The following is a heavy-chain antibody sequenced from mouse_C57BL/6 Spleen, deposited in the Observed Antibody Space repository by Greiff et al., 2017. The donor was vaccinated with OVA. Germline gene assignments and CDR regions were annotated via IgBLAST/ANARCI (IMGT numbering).Heavy chain of an antibody. Sequence: EVQLVESGGDLVKPGGSLKLSCAASGFTFSSYGMSWVRQTPDKRLEWVATISSGGSYTYYPDSVKGRFTISRANAKKNLYLQMSSLKSEDTAMYYCARHYYGSSYGWYFDVWGTGTTVTVSS. J-gene: IGHJ1*03. CDR1: GFTFSSYG. V-gene: IGHV5-6*01. D-gene: IGHD1-1*01. CDR2: ISSGGSYT. CDR3: ARHYYGSSYGWYFDV.